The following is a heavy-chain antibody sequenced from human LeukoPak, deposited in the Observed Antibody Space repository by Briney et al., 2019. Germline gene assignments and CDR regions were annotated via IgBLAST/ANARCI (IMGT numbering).Heavy chain of an antibody. CDR2: ISANGDST. J-gene: IGHJ4*02. CDR3: AKDDGYRYDNGGWFDY. CDR1: GFTFTNYP. D-gene: IGHD5-18*01. Sequence: GGSLRLSCAASGFTFTNYPMSWVRQAPGKGLEWVSVISANGDSTHYADSVKGRFTISRDNSKNTVFLQMNSLRVDDTAVYYCAKDDGYRYDNGGWFDYWGRGTLVTVSS. V-gene: IGHV3-23*01.